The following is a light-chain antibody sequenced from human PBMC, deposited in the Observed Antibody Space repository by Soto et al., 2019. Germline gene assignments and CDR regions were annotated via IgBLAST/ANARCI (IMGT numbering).Light chain of an antibody. Sequence: DIQMTQSPSSLSASVGDRVTVTCRASQNISSYLNWYQQRPGKAPKLLIYAASNLQSGVPSRFSGSGSGTDFTLTISSLQPEDFATYYCQQTYSAPFPFGPGTKVDI. CDR1: QNISSY. CDR2: AAS. CDR3: QQTYSAPFP. J-gene: IGKJ3*01. V-gene: IGKV1-39*01.